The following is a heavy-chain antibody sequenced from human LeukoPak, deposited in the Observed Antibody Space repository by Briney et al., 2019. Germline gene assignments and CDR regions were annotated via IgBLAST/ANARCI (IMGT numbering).Heavy chain of an antibody. CDR3: ARGGSFRDFDY. CDR2: MNPNSGNT. Sequence: ASVKVSCKASGYTFTGYDINWGRHATGQGLEWMGWMNPNSGNTGYAQKFQGRVTMTRNTSISTAYMELSSLRSEDTAVYYCARGGSFRDFDYWGQGTLVTVSS. D-gene: IGHD3-16*02. V-gene: IGHV1-8*01. J-gene: IGHJ4*02. CDR1: GYTFTGYD.